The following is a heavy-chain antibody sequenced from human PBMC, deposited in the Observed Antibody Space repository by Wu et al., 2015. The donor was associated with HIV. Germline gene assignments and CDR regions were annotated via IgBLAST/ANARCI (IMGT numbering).Heavy chain of an antibody. CDR3: ARGQFFDTSGFYYACLDY. Sequence: QVHLVQSGAEVRKPGASLNISCKASGYSFRDYYIHWVRQVPGQGLEWMGRVNIKHGGTKYARKFQGRIAMTADTSITTSHMQLDRVTTDDTAVYYCARGQFFDTSGFYYACLDYWGQGRWPPSPQ. J-gene: IGHJ4*02. V-gene: IGHV1-2*02. CDR2: VNIKHGGT. CDR1: GYSFRDYY. D-gene: IGHD3-22*01.